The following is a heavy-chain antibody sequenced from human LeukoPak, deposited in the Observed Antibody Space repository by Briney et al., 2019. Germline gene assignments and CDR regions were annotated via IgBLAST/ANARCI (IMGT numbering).Heavy chain of an antibody. D-gene: IGHD2-2*01. V-gene: IGHV1-8*01. J-gene: IGHJ6*02. CDR2: RNLYSGNT. CDR3: ARGSAQLTNYYDYGMDV. CDR1: RYSFTSYD. Sequence: ASVTVSCKASRYSFTSYDINWLRQAAGQGLEGMGWRNLYSGNTVYAQKFQGRVTMSRNTSISTAYLELSSLRSEDTAVYYCARGSAQLTNYYDYGMDVWGQGTTVTVSS.